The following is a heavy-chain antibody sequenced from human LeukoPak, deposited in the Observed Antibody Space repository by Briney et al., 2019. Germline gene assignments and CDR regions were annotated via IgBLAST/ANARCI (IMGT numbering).Heavy chain of an antibody. CDR3: AREMGPRPSGYSYGGLGY. D-gene: IGHD5-18*01. CDR2: ISAYNGNT. J-gene: IGHJ4*02. V-gene: IGHV1-18*01. CDR1: GYTFTSYG. Sequence: GASVKVSCKASGYTFTSYGISWVRQAPGQGLEWMGWISAYNGNTNYAQKLQGRVTMTTDTSTSTAYMELRSLRSDDTAVYYCAREMGPRPSGYSYGGLGYWGQGTLVTVSS.